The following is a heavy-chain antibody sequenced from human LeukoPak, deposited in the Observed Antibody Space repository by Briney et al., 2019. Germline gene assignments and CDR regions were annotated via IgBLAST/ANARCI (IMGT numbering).Heavy chain of an antibody. J-gene: IGHJ6*03. V-gene: IGHV3-23*01. D-gene: IGHD3-9*01. CDR1: GFTFSTYG. CDR2: ISGSGGST. CDR3: AKDGGEYYDILTGYYPRLYYMDV. Sequence: PGGSLRLSCVASGFTFSTYGMSWVRQAPGKGLEWVSAISGSGGSTYYADSVKGRFTISRDNSKNTLYLQMNSLRAEETAVYYCAKDGGEYYDILTGYYPRLYYMDVWGKGTTVTISS.